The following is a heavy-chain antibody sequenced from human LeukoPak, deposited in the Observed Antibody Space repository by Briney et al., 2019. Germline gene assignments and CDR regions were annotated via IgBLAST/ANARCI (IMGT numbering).Heavy chain of an antibody. V-gene: IGHV4-59*12. CDR3: ARTISGWYYFDY. CDR1: GGSFSGYY. D-gene: IGHD6-13*01. CDR2: INYSGRT. Sequence: SETLSLTCAVYGGSFSGYYWSWIRQPPGKGLEWIGYINYSGRTDYNPSLKGRVTISVDTSKNQFSLKLSSVTAADTAVFYCARTISGWYYFDYWGQGTLVTVSS. J-gene: IGHJ4*02.